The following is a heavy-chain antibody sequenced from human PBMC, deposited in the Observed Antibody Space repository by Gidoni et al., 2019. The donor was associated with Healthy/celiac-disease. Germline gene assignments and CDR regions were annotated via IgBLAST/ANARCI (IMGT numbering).Heavy chain of an antibody. CDR3: TRDLGELLYYYYYGMDV. CDR2: IRSKAYGGTT. V-gene: IGHV3-49*05. D-gene: IGHD1-26*01. CDR1: GFTFGDYA. Sequence: EVQLVESGGGLVKPGRSLRLSCTASGFTFGDYAMSWFRQAPGKGLEWVGFIRSKAYGGTTEYAASVKGRFTISRDDSKSIAYLQMNSLKTEDTAVYYCTRDLGELLYYYYYGMDVWGQGTTVTVSS. J-gene: IGHJ6*02.